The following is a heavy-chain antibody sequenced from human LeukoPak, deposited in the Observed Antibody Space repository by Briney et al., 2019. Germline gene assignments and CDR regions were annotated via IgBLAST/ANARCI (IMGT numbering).Heavy chain of an antibody. CDR3: ARSADWGVGAFDY. CDR2: IHYSGST. J-gene: IGHJ4*02. D-gene: IGHD1-26*01. Sequence: SETLSLTCTVSGGFISSNYWNWIRQPPGKGLEWIAYIHYSGSTYYNPSLKSRVTISADMSNNHFSLKLTSVTAADTAVYYCARSADWGVGAFDYWGQRTLVTVSS. V-gene: IGHV4-59*01. CDR1: GGFISSNY.